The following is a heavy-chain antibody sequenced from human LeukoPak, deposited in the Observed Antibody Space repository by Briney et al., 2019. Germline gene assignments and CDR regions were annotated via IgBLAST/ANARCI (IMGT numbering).Heavy chain of an antibody. J-gene: IGHJ4*02. CDR2: INSDGSST. CDR3: AKTTYASNSSGWYNHCDY. Sequence: GGSLRLSCAASGFTFSSYWMHWVRQAPGKGLVWVSRINSDGSSTSYADSVKGRFTISRDNSKNTLYLQLNSLRAEDTTVYYCAKTTYASNSSGWYNHCDYWGQGTLVTVSS. CDR1: GFTFSSYW. V-gene: IGHV3-74*01. D-gene: IGHD6-19*01.